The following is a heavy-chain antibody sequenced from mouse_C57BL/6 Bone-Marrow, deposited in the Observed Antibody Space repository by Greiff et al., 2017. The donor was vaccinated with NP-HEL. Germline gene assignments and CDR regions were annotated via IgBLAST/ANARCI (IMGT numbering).Heavy chain of an antibody. V-gene: IGHV14-4*01. CDR2: IDPENGDT. D-gene: IGHD1-1*01. J-gene: IGHJ3*01. CDR1: GFNIKDDY. CDR3: TTLLYYYGLATGAY. Sequence: VQLKESGAELVRPGASVKLSCTASGFNIKDDYMHWVKQRPEQGLEWIGWIDPENGDTEYASKFQGKATITADTSSNTAYLQLSSLTSEDTAVYYCTTLLYYYGLATGAYWGQGTLVTVSA.